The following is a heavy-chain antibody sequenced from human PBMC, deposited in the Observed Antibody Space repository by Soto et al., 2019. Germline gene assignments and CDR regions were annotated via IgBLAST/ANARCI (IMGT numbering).Heavy chain of an antibody. CDR2: ISGSGGST. Sequence: GGSLRLSCAASGFTFSSYAMSWVRQAPGKGLEWVSAISGSGGSTYYADSVKGRFTISRDNSKNTLYLEMNSLRAEDTAVYYCAKTFSPNDFWSGQNDYYYYGMDVWGQGTTVTVSS. V-gene: IGHV3-23*01. J-gene: IGHJ6*02. CDR3: AKTFSPNDFWSGQNDYYYYGMDV. D-gene: IGHD3-3*01. CDR1: GFTFSSYA.